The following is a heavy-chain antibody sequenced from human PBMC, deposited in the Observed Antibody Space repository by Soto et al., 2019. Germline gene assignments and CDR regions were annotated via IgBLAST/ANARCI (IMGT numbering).Heavy chain of an antibody. Sequence: QVQLQQWGAGLLKPSETLSLTCAVYGGSLSGSYWSWIRQPPGTGLEWIGEIHHSGSTYYNPSLKSRVTLSGDTSKNHVSLKLTSVTAADTAVYYCASPGYCSDGTCYPDYWGQGTLVTVSS. CDR1: GGSLSGSY. CDR2: IHHSGST. CDR3: ASPGYCSDGTCYPDY. D-gene: IGHD2-15*01. J-gene: IGHJ4*02. V-gene: IGHV4-34*01.